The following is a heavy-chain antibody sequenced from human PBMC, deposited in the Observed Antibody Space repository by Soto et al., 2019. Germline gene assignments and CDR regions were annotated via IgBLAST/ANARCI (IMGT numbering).Heavy chain of an antibody. CDR1: GYKFITYG. V-gene: IGHV1-18*04. D-gene: IGHD3-16*01. J-gene: IGHJ6*02. Sequence: QIQLVQSGGEVKKPGASVKVSCKASGYKFITYGITWVRQAPGQGLEWMGGISTYSGNTDYAQSLQDRVTMTTDTSTSTVYMELGRLRSDDTAVYYCARGLGTNGLDVWGQGTAVTVSS. CDR2: ISTYSGNT. CDR3: ARGLGTNGLDV.